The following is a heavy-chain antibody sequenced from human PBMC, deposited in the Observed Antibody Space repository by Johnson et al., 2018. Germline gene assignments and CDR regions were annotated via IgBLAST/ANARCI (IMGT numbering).Heavy chain of an antibody. Sequence: VQLVESGGGVVQPGRSLRLSCAASGFTFSSYGMHWVRQAPGKGLEWVAAIWYVGSDTYYGDSVKGRFTISRDNSKTTPYPQKNSLIAEDTAVYHCVGGKPQSGWYFDLWGRGTLVTVSS. V-gene: IGHV3-33*01. J-gene: IGHJ2*01. CDR1: GFTFSSYG. CDR3: VGGKPQSGWYFDL. CDR2: IWYVGSDT.